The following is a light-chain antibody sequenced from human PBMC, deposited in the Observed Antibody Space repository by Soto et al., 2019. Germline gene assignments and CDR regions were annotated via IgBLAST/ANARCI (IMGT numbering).Light chain of an antibody. CDR2: GAS. J-gene: IGKJ5*01. CDR3: QQYKNWPL. Sequence: IVMTQSPATLSVSPGAGAPLSWRASQSVRSHLAWYQQKPGQPPRLLIYGASTRATGIPARFSGSGFGTEFTLTISSLQSEDFAVYYCQQYKNWPLFGQGTRLEIK. CDR1: QSVRSH. V-gene: IGKV3-15*01.